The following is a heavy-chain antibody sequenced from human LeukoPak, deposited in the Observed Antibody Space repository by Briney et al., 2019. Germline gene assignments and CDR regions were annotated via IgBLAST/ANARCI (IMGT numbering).Heavy chain of an antibody. J-gene: IGHJ5*02. V-gene: IGHV3-23*01. D-gene: IGHD4-17*01. CDR2: ISGSGGDT. CDR1: GFTFSSYV. CDR3: AKVSRDYGDYGWFDP. Sequence: GGSLRLSCAASGFTFSSYVMSWVRQAPGKGLEWVSAISGSGGDTYYADSVKGRFTISRDNSKNTLFLQTNSLRAEDTAVYYCAKVSRDYGDYGWFDPWGQGTLVTVSS.